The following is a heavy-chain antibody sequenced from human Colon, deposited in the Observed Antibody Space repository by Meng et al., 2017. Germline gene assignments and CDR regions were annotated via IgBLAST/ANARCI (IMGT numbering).Heavy chain of an antibody. CDR2: IYSGGTT. CDR3: ARYYDSRDTNWLDP. J-gene: IGHJ5*02. CDR1: GGSITSYH. V-gene: IGHV4-59*10. Sequence: GPLRLSFAVCGGSITSYHWTWSRQAAGNELEWFGRIYSGGTTHYNPSLKSRATISLDTSKNQLSLKLSSVTAADTAVYYCARYYDSRDTNWLDPWGQGTLVTVSS. D-gene: IGHD3-22*01.